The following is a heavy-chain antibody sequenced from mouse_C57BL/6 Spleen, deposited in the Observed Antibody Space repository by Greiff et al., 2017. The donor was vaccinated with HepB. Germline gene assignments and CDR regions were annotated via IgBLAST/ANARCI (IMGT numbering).Heavy chain of an antibody. CDR1: GYTFTDYN. D-gene: IGHD1-1*01. Sequence: VQLQQSGPELVKPGASVKIPCKASGYTFTDYNMDWVKQSHGKSLEWIGDINPNNGGTIYNQKFKGKATLTVDKSSSTAYMELRSLTSEDTAVYYCARGAYYYGSSFYAMDYWGQGTSVTVSS. V-gene: IGHV1-18*01. J-gene: IGHJ4*01. CDR2: INPNNGGT. CDR3: ARGAYYYGSSFYAMDY.